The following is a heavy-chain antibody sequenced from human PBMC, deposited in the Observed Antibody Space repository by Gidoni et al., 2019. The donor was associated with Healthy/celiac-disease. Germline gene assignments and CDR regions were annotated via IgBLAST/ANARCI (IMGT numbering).Heavy chain of an antibody. CDR3: ARVGRGGWLVGGADY. J-gene: IGHJ4*02. V-gene: IGHV4-59*01. D-gene: IGHD6-19*01. Sequence: QVQLQESGPGLVKPSETLSLTCTVSGGSISSYYWSWIRQPPGKGLEWIGYIYYSGSTNYNPSLKSRVTISVDTSKNQFSLKLSSVTAADTAVYYCARVGRGGWLVGGADYWGQGTLVTVSS. CDR2: IYYSGST. CDR1: GGSISSYY.